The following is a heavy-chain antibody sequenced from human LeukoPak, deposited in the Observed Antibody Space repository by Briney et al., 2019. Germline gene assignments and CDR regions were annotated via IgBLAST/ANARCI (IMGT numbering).Heavy chain of an antibody. D-gene: IGHD4-11*01. CDR1: LFTFSRYG. CDR2: IWNDGSNQ. V-gene: IGHV3-33*06. J-gene: IGHJ4*02. CDR3: AKDAQRGFDYSNSLEY. Sequence: PGKSLTLSCVASLFTFSRYGMNWVRQAPGKGLEWVAVIWNDGSNQYYADSVKGRFTISRDNSQNTVYLQMNSLRAEDTADYYCAKDAQRGFDYSNSLEYWGQGTLVTVSS.